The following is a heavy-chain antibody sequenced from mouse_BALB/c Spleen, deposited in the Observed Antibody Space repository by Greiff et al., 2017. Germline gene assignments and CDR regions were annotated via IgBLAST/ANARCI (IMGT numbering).Heavy chain of an antibody. CDR1: GYTFTSYW. V-gene: IGHV1-7*01. CDR3: ARSGVIVLRLAFFAY. CDR2: INPSTGYT. D-gene: IGHD1-2*01. J-gene: IGHJ3*01. Sequence: QVQLQQSGAELAKPGASVKMSCKASGYTFTSYWMHWVKQRPGQGLEWIGYINPSTGYTEYNQKFKDKATLTADKSSSTAYMQLSSLTSEDSAVYYCARSGVIVLRLAFFAYWGQGTLVTVSA.